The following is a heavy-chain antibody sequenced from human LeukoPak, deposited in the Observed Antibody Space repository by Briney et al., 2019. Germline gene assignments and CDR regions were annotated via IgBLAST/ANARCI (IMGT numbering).Heavy chain of an antibody. Sequence: GGSLRLSCAASGFNFSRNGMHWVRQAPGKGLEWVAFIRYDGTKKFYGDSVRGRFTISRGNSKNTLYLQMNNLRDEDTAVYYCARDFDDVNGDFYYIPDYWGQGMLVTVSA. V-gene: IGHV3-30*02. CDR1: GFNFSRNG. D-gene: IGHD2-21*02. CDR2: IRYDGTKK. CDR3: ARDFDDVNGDFYYIPDY. J-gene: IGHJ4*02.